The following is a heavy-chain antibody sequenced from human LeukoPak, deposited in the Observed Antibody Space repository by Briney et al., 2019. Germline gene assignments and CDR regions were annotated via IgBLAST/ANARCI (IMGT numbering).Heavy chain of an antibody. J-gene: IGHJ4*01. V-gene: IGHV3-23*01. Sequence: PGGSLRLSCAASGFTFSNSAMSWVRQAPGKGLEWVSTLSGSGITTYYADSVKGRFTISRDNSKNTLCLQMNSLRAEDTAVYYCAKGIYGSGWSYFDYWGHGTLVTVSS. D-gene: IGHD6-19*01. CDR2: LSGSGITT. CDR1: GFTFSNSA. CDR3: AKGIYGSGWSYFDY.